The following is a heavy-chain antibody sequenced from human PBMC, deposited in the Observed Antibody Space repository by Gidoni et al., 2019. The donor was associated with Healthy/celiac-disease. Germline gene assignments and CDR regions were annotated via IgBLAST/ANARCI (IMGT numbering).Heavy chain of an antibody. Sequence: QVQLVQSGAEVKKPGSSVKVSCKASGGTFSSYTISWVRQAPGQGLEWMGRIIPILGIANYAQKFQGRVTITADKSTSTAYMELSSLRSEDTAVYYCASSELQNTVRFDYWGQGTLVTVSS. CDR3: ASSELQNTVRFDY. CDR2: IIPILGIA. CDR1: GGTFSSYT. V-gene: IGHV1-69*02. J-gene: IGHJ4*02. D-gene: IGHD1-7*01.